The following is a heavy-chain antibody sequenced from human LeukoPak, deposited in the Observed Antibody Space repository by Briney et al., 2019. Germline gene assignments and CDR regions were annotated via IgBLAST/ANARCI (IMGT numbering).Heavy chain of an antibody. CDR3: ARHNTLGHFDY. V-gene: IGHV5-51*01. CDR1: GYSFNNYW. Sequence: GESLKISCQASGYSFNNYWIGWVRQMPGKGLEWMGIIYPGDSDTKYSPSSQGQVTISADKSISTAYLQWSTLEASDTAIYYCARHNTLGHFDYWGQGTLVTVSS. D-gene: IGHD2/OR15-2a*01. CDR2: IYPGDSDT. J-gene: IGHJ4*02.